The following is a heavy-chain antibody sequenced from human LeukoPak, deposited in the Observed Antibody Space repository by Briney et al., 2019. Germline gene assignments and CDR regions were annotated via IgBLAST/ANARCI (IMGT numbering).Heavy chain of an antibody. CDR2: IYYSGST. V-gene: IGHV4-39*01. Sequence: SETLSLTCTVSGGSISSSSYYWGWIRQPPGKGLEWIGSIYYSGSTYYNPSLKSRVTISVDTSKNQFSLKLSSVTAADTAVYYCARLGSTMVRGALFDYWGQGTLATVSS. CDR1: GGSISSSSYY. J-gene: IGHJ4*02. CDR3: ARLGSTMVRGALFDY. D-gene: IGHD3-10*01.